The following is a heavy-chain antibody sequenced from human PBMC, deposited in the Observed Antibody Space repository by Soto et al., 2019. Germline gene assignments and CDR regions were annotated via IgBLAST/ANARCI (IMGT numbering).Heavy chain of an antibody. V-gene: IGHV4-34*01. CDR3: ARGLVGRYYDSSGYYYPYYYGMDV. Sequence: KASETLSLTCAVYGGSFSGYYWSWIRQPPGKGLEWIGEINHSGSTNYNPSLKSRVTISVDTSKNQFSLKLSSVTAADTAVYYCARGLVGRYYDSSGYYYPYYYGMDVWGQGTTVTVSS. J-gene: IGHJ6*02. CDR1: GGSFSGYY. D-gene: IGHD3-22*01. CDR2: INHSGST.